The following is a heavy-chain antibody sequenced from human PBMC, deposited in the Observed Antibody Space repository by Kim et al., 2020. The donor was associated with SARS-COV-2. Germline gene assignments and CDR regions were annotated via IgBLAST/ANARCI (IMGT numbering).Heavy chain of an antibody. CDR1: GGSFSGYY. V-gene: IGHV4-34*01. CDR3: ARAGGFRGSGDGGRRFDS. D-gene: IGHD6-25*01. Sequence: SETLSLTCAVYGGSFSGYYWSWIRQPPGKGLEWIGEINHSGSTNYNPSLKSRVTISVDTSKNQFSLKLSSVTAADTAVYYCARAGGFRGSGDGGRRFDS. CDR2: INHSGST. J-gene: IGHJ5*01.